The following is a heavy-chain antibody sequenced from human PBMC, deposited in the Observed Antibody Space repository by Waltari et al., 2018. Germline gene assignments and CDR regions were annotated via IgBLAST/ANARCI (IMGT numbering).Heavy chain of an antibody. CDR3: ARSIAVAGPSFDY. D-gene: IGHD6-19*01. J-gene: IGHJ4*02. Sequence: QVQLVESGGGVVQPGRSLRLSCAASGFTFSSHAMHWVRQAPGKGLGWVAVNSYDGSNKYYADSVKGRFTISRDNSKNTLYLQMNSLRAEDTAVYYCARSIAVAGPSFDYWGQGTLVTVSS. CDR2: NSYDGSNK. CDR1: GFTFSSHA. V-gene: IGHV3-30*17.